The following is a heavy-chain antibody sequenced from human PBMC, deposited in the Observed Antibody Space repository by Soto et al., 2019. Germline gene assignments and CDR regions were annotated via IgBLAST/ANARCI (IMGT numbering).Heavy chain of an antibody. V-gene: IGHV5-51*01. CDR3: ATPPMASDYYYGMDV. D-gene: IGHD2-8*01. CDR1: GYSFTSYW. Sequence: GESLKISCKGSGYSFTSYWIGWVRQMPGKGLEWMGIIYPGDSDTRYSPSFQGQVTISADKSNSTAYLQWSSLKASDTAMYYCATPPMASDYYYGMDVWGQGTTVTVSS. CDR2: IYPGDSDT. J-gene: IGHJ6*02.